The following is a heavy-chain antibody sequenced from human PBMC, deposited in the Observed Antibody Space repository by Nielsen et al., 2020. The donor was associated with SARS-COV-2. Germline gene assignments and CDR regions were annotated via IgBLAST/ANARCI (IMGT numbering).Heavy chain of an antibody. V-gene: IGHV5-51*01. CDR3: ARDKLEDIVVVPANYYYYMDV. CDR2: IYPGDSDT. D-gene: IGHD2-2*01. Sequence: GESLKISCTGSGYSFTSYWIGWVRQMPGKGLEWMGIIYPGDSDTRSSPSLHGQVTHPADKSISTAYLQWSSLKASDTARYYCARDKLEDIVVVPANYYYYMDVWGKGTTVTVSS. CDR1: GYSFTSYW. J-gene: IGHJ6*03.